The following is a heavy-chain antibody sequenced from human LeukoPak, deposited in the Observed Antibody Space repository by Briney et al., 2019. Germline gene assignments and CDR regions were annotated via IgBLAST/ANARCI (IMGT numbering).Heavy chain of an antibody. CDR2: ISNNGNT. J-gene: IGHJ5*02. CDR1: GGSISNSDYY. Sequence: SETLSLTCTVSGGSISNSDYYWGWIRQPPGKGLEWIGSISNNGNTYNNPSLKSRVTISVDTSKNQFSLKLSSVTAADTAVYYCARVVVPAAISWFDPWGQGTLVTVSS. CDR3: ARVVVPAAISWFDP. D-gene: IGHD2-2*01. V-gene: IGHV4-39*07.